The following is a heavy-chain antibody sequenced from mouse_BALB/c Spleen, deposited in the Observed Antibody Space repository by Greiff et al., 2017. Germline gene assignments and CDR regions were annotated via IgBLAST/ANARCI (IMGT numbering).Heavy chain of an antibody. CDR2: ISSGGSYT. J-gene: IGHJ1*01. CDR3: ARHRDYDYGNWYFDV. CDR1: GFTFSSYG. Sequence: EVHLVESGGDLVKPGGSLKLSCAASGFTFSSYGMSWVRQTPDKRLEWVATISSGGSYTYYPDSVKGRFTISRDNAKNTLYLQMSSLKSEDTAMYYCARHRDYDYGNWYFDVWGAGTTVTVSS. D-gene: IGHD2-4*01. V-gene: IGHV5-6*01.